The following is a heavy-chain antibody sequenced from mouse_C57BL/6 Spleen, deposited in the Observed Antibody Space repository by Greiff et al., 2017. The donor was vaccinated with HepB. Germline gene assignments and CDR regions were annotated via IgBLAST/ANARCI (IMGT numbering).Heavy chain of an antibody. J-gene: IGHJ3*01. D-gene: IGHD2-4*01. V-gene: IGHV1-82*01. Sequence: QVQLQQSGPELVKPGASVKISCKASGYAFSSSWMNWVKQRPGKGLEWIGRIYPGDGDTNYNGKFKGKATLTADKSSSTAYMELRSLTSEDSAVYYCTGLYYDYDGGFAYWGQGTLVTVSA. CDR1: GYAFSSSW. CDR3: TGLYYDYDGGFAY. CDR2: IYPGDGDT.